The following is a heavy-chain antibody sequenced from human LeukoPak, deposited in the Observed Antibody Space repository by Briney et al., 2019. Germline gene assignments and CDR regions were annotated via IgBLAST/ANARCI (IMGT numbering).Heavy chain of an antibody. D-gene: IGHD3-16*01. CDR1: GGSFSFYF. CDR2: IDNRGST. Sequence: SETLSLTCTVSGGSFSFYFWHWIRQPPGEGLDWIGEIDNRGSTQYKPSLRSRGIISIGTSGNHFSLKLTSVTDADTAVYFCARDSDSGFQWGQGMLVTVSS. CDR3: ARDSDSGFQ. J-gene: IGHJ4*02. V-gene: IGHV4-34*01.